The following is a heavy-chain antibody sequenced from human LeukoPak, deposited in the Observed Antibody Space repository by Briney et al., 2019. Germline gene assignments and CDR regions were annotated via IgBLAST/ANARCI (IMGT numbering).Heavy chain of an antibody. CDR2: IYYSGST. CDR3: ARTAAAGILYYYYGMDV. D-gene: IGHD6-13*01. J-gene: IGHJ6*02. Sequence: SETLSLTCTVSGGSISSYYWSWIRQPPGKGLEWIGYIYYSGSTNYNPSLKSRVTISVDTSKNQFSLKLSSVTAADTAVYYCARTAAAGILYYYYGMDVSGQGTTVTVSS. CDR1: GGSISSYY. V-gene: IGHV4-59*08.